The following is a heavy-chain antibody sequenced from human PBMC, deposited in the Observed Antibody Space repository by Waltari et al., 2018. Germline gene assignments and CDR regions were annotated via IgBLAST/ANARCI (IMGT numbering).Heavy chain of an antibody. D-gene: IGHD3-3*01. Sequence: GLEWMGWINPNSGDTNYAQKFQGRVTMTRDTSISTAYMELSRLRSDDTAVYYCASGSTQIITIFGVVKPPEDQLGPWGQGTLVTVSS. V-gene: IGHV1-2*02. CDR2: INPNSGDT. CDR3: ASGSTQIITIFGVVKPPEDQLGP. J-gene: IGHJ5*02.